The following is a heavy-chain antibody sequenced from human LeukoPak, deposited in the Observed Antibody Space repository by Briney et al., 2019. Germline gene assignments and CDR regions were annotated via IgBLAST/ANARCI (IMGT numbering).Heavy chain of an antibody. CDR3: ARPGGGASSISPYYYMDV. CDR1: GNSISSGDNY. D-gene: IGHD3-16*01. V-gene: IGHV4-61*10. CDR2: INHSGST. J-gene: IGHJ6*03. Sequence: SSETLSLTCTVSGNSISSGDNYWSWIRQPAGKGLEWIGEINHSGSTNYNTSLKSRVTISVDTSKNQFSLKLSSVTAADTAVYYCARPGGGASSISPYYYMDVWGKGTTVTVSS.